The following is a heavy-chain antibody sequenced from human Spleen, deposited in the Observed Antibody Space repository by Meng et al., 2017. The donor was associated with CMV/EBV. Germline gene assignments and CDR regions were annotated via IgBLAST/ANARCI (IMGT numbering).Heavy chain of an antibody. CDR3: AKDGRIAASGRPFN. D-gene: IGHD6-13*01. J-gene: IGHJ4*02. CDR2: INPSDGST. Sequence: ASVKVSCKASGYTFTNYFIHWVRQAPGQGLEWMGMINPSDGSTTYPQKFQDRVTVTGDTSTSTVYMELSSLRSEDTAVYYCAKDGRIAASGRPFNWGQGTLVTVSS. V-gene: IGHV1-46*01. CDR1: GYTFTNYF.